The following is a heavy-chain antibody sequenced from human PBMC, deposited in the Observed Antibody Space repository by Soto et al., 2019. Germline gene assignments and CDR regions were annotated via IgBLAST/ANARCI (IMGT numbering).Heavy chain of an antibody. J-gene: IGHJ4*02. Sequence: PSQTLSLTCAISGDSVSTNSATWHWISQYPSRGLEWLGRTYYRSKWENDYAVSVKGRITINPDTSNNQFSLQLNSVSPEDTAIYYCASRHETSLCFDYWAQGTLVTVSS. CDR3: ASRHETSLCFDY. CDR2: TYYRSKWEN. V-gene: IGHV6-1*01. CDR1: GDSVSTNSAT.